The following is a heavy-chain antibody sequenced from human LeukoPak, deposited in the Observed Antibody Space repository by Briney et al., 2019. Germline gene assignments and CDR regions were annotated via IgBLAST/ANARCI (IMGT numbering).Heavy chain of an antibody. CDR3: ARGGSLDY. J-gene: IGHJ4*02. V-gene: IGHV3-74*01. D-gene: IGHD1-14*01. Sequence: GGSLRLSCAASGFTFSSYWMHWVRQAPGEGLVWVSRINSDGSSTSYADSVKGRFTISRDNAKNTLYPQMNSLRAEDTAVYYCARGGSLDYWGQGTLVTVSS. CDR2: INSDGSST. CDR1: GFTFSSYW.